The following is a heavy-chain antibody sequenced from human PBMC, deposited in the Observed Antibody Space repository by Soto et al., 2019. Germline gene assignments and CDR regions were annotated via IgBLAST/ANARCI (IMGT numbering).Heavy chain of an antibody. CDR1: GYTFTHFY. CDR2: ISPHNFNT. V-gene: IGHV1-18*01. D-gene: IGHD3-9*01. CDR3: ARDEGGYDILTGYYKAHHFDY. Sequence: QVHLEQSGAEVKKPGDSVKVSCKASGYTFTHFYITWVRQATGQGLEWMGAISPHNFNTNFAQKFQGRVTLTTDTSTNTAYMELRSLTSEDTAVYYCARDEGGYDILTGYYKAHHFDYWGQGVLVTVSS. J-gene: IGHJ4*02.